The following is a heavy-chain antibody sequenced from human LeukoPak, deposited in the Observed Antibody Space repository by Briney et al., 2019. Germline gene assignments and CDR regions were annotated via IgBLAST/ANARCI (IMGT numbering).Heavy chain of an antibody. CDR2: IYAGGNT. CDR1: GFSVGTNY. CDR3: AELGITMIGGV. Sequence: GGSLRLSCAASGFSVGTNYMTWVRQAPGKGLEWVSMIYAGGNTYYRDSVKGRFTISRDNAKNSLYLQMNSLRAEDTAVYYCAELGITMIGGVWGKGTTVTISS. D-gene: IGHD3-10*02. J-gene: IGHJ6*04. V-gene: IGHV3-53*01.